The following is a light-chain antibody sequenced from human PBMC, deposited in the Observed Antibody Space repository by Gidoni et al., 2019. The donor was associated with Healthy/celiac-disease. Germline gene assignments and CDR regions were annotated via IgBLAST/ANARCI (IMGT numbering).Light chain of an antibody. CDR1: QDISNY. CDR3: QQYDNLLMCS. J-gene: IGKJ2*04. V-gene: IGKV1-33*01. Sequence: DIQMTQSPPSLSASVGDRVTITCQASQDISNYLNWYQQKPGKAPKLLIYDASNLETGVPSRFSGSGSGTDFTFTISSLQPEDIATYYCQQYDNLLMCSFXQXTKLEIK. CDR2: DAS.